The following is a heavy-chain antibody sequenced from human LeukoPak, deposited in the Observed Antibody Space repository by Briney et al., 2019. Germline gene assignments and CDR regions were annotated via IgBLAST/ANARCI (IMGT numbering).Heavy chain of an antibody. D-gene: IGHD3-22*01. CDR3: ARDNYFDSGGRIGGDFDY. Sequence: PGGSLRLSCAASGFSFSSYAIHWVRRAPGKGLEWMAVISYDGSNKYYADSVKGRFTISRDNSKNTLYLQMNSLRAEDTAVYYCARDNYFDSGGRIGGDFDYWGQGTLVTVSS. V-gene: IGHV3-30-3*01. J-gene: IGHJ4*02. CDR2: ISYDGSNK. CDR1: GFSFSSYA.